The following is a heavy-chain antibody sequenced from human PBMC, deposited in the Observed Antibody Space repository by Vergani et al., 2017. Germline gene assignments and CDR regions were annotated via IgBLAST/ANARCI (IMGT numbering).Heavy chain of an antibody. CDR1: GFSFTTYA. Sequence: SGGSLRLSCAASGFSFTTYAMSWVRQAPGKGLEWVSTINTNGDYTRYGDSVKGRFTISRDNSKSTLYLQMNSLRAEDTAIYYCATKSCGTPGCQIGYFREWGQGTLVTVSS. J-gene: IGHJ1*01. V-gene: IGHV3-23*01. CDR3: ATKSCGTPGCQIGYFRE. CDR2: INTNGDYT. D-gene: IGHD1-1*01.